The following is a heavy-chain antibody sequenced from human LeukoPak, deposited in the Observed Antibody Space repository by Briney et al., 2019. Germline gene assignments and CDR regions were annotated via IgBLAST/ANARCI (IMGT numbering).Heavy chain of an antibody. CDR1: GGSVSSGSYY. CDR3: ARRVRAYCSGGSCYDDWYFDL. D-gene: IGHD2-15*01. J-gene: IGHJ2*01. Sequence: SETLSLTCTVSGGSVSSGSYYWSWIRQPPGKGLAWLGYVYNSGSTNYNPSLKSRVTISVDTSKNQLSLKLRSVTAADTAVYYCARRVRAYCSGGSCYDDWYFDLWGRGTLVTVSS. CDR2: VYNSGST. V-gene: IGHV4-61*01.